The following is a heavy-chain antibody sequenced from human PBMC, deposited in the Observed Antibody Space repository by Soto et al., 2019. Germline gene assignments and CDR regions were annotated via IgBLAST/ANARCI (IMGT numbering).Heavy chain of an antibody. Sequence: PSETLSLTSTVMVYPGRSVVFTWPCIVRPPGKGLEWIGYIYNGGSTYYRPSLESRMHMSLDATRNHYSLRLTSVTAADTAVYFCARAPVGLDTISYFDYWGQGKLVTVSS. J-gene: IGHJ4*02. CDR2: IYNGGST. V-gene: IGHV4-30-4*01. D-gene: IGHD3-3*01. CDR1: VYPGRSVVFT. CDR3: ARAPVGLDTISYFDY.